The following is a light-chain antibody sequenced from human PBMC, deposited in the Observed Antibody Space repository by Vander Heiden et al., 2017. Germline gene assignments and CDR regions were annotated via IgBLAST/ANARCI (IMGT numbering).Light chain of an antibody. CDR1: QSVSSNS. CDR3: QQYVSTPIT. Sequence: EIVLTQSPGTLPLSPGERDTLSCRASQSVSSNSLAWYQQKPGQAPRLLIYGASSRATGIPDRFSGSGSGTDFILTISRLEPEDFAVYYCQQYVSTPITFGGGAKVEIK. J-gene: IGKJ4*01. V-gene: IGKV3-20*01. CDR2: GAS.